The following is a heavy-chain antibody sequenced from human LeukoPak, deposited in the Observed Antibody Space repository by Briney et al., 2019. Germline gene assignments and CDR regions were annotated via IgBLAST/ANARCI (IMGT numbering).Heavy chain of an antibody. CDR2: IYYNGPT. V-gene: IGHV4-59*01. CDR3: ARGADCSSTSCYGHWFDR. D-gene: IGHD2-2*01. Sequence: SQTLSLTCTVSGPSISTNYWSWVRHPAGKGLEWVGYIYYNGPTNYTPSLKSRVTISLDTSKNQFSLKLSSVTAADTAVYYCARGADCSSTSCYGHWFDRWGQGTLVTVS. J-gene: IGHJ5*02. CDR1: GPSISTNY.